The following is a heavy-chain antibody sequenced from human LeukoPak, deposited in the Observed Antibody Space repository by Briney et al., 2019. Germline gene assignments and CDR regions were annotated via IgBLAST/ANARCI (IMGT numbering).Heavy chain of an antibody. J-gene: IGHJ4*02. Sequence: ASVKVSCKASGYTFTGYYMHWVRQAPGQGLEWMGIINPSGGSTSYAQKFQGRVTMTRDTSTSTVYMELSSLRSEDTAVYYRARYYGVNFDYWGQGTLVTVSS. CDR2: INPSGGST. D-gene: IGHD4-17*01. CDR1: GYTFTGYY. V-gene: IGHV1-46*01. CDR3: ARYYGVNFDY.